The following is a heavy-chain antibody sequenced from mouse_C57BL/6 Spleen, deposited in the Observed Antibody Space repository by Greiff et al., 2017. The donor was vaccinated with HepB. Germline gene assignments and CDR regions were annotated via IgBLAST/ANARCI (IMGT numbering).Heavy chain of an antibody. J-gene: IGHJ2*01. V-gene: IGHV1-69*01. D-gene: IGHD1-1*01. CDR3: ARWGTVVDY. CDR1: GYTFTSYW. CDR2: IDPSDSYT. Sequence: QVQLKQPGAELVMPGASVKLSCKASGYTFTSYWMHWVKQRPGQGLEWIGEIDPSDSYTNYNQKFKGKSTLTVDKSSSTAYMQLSSLTSEDSAVYYCARWGTVVDYWGQGTTLTVSS.